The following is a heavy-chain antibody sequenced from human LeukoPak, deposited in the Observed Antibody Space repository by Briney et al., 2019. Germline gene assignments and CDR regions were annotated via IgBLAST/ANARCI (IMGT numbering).Heavy chain of an antibody. Sequence: GGSLRLSCAASGFTFGSYAMHWVRQAPGKGLEWVAVISYDGSNKYYADSVKGRFTISRDNSKNTLYLQMNSLRAEDTAVYYCARGRPHGNDYWGQGTLVTVSS. D-gene: IGHD4-23*01. J-gene: IGHJ4*02. CDR2: ISYDGSNK. V-gene: IGHV3-30-3*01. CDR1: GFTFGSYA. CDR3: ARGRPHGNDY.